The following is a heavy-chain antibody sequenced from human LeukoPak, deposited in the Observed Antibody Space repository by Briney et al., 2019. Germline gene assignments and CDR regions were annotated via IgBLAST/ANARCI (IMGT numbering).Heavy chain of an antibody. CDR2: ISSSGSTT. CDR3: AKENLGSADV. Sequence: GGSLRLSCAASGFTFSDYYMSWIRQAPGKGLEWVSYISSSGSTTYYADSVKGRFTISRDNSKNTLYLQMNSLRAEDTAVYYCAKENLGSADVWGQGTTVTVSS. J-gene: IGHJ6*02. V-gene: IGHV3-11*01. CDR1: GFTFSDYY. D-gene: IGHD1-14*01.